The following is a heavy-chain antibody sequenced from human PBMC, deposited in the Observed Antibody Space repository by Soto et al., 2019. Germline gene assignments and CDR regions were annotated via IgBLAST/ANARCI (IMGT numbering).Heavy chain of an antibody. CDR2: VHPNSGGT. Sequence: QVHLVQSGAEVKQPGASVKVSCKASGYTFSVYHMHWVRQAPGQGLEWMGWVHPNSGGTNYAKSFEGRVTMTTDTSINTAYMELGRLTSDDTAVYYCAKELQRGMDVWGQGTTVTVSS. V-gene: IGHV1-2*02. CDR3: AKELQRGMDV. J-gene: IGHJ6*02. CDR1: GYTFSVYH. D-gene: IGHD4-4*01.